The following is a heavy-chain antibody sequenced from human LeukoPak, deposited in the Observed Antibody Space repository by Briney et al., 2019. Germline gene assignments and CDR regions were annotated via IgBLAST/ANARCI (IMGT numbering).Heavy chain of an antibody. D-gene: IGHD3-22*01. CDR1: GFTVSSNY. V-gene: IGHV3-53*01. CDR3: AREGYHYDSSGYFAY. Sequence: GGSLRLSCAASGFTVSSNYMSWVRQAPGKGLEWVSVIYSGGSTYYADSVKGRFTISRDNSKNTLYLQMNSLRAEDTAVYYCAREGYHYDSSGYFAYWGQGTLVTVSS. J-gene: IGHJ4*02. CDR2: IYSGGST.